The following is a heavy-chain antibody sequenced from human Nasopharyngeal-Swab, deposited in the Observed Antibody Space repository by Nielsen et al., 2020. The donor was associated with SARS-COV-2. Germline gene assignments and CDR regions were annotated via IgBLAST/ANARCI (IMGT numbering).Heavy chain of an antibody. CDR1: GFTLSSYW. D-gene: IGHD3-3*01. V-gene: IGHV3-74*01. CDR2: INTDGSST. CDR3: VRHQVPYYDFWSGSNPGFDS. J-gene: IGHJ4*02. Sequence: GSSLKISCAASGFTLSSYWMHWVRQAPEKGLVWVSRINTDGSSTSYADSVKGRFTISRDTAKNTLYLQMNTLRAEDTAVYYCVRHQVPYYDFWSGSNPGFDSWGQGTLGTVSS.